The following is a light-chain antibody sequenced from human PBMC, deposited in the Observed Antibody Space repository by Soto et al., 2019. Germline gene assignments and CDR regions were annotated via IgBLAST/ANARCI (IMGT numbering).Light chain of an antibody. CDR2: GES. CDR1: QTVGSN. CDR3: QKYNNWPIT. Sequence: VMTQSPATLSLSPGDRAALSCRASQTVGSNLAWYQQKTGQAPRLLISGESTRATGVPDRLSGSGSGTELNLTISRLQSEDFAVYYCQKYNNWPITCGQGTRLEIK. V-gene: IGKV3-15*01. J-gene: IGKJ5*01.